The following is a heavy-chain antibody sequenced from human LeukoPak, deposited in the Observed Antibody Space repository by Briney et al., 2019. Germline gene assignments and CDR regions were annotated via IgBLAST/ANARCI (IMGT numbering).Heavy chain of an antibody. D-gene: IGHD3-3*01. CDR2: IYHSGST. CDR3: ARGRAAKGFWSGYTDY. Sequence: PSETLSLTCTVSGGPISSGGYYWSWIRQPPGKGLEWIGYIYHSGSTYYNPSLKSRVTISVDRSKNQFSLKLSSVTAADTAVYYCARGRAAKGFWSGYTDYWGQGTLVTVSS. J-gene: IGHJ4*02. V-gene: IGHV4-30-2*01. CDR1: GGPISSGGYY.